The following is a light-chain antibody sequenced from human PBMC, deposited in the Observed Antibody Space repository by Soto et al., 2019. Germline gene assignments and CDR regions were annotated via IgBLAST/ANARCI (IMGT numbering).Light chain of an antibody. CDR2: DIY. V-gene: IGKV3-11*01. Sequence: EIVLTQSPATLSLSPGERATLTCRASQSVRRHFAWYQQRPGQAPRLLIYDIYYRHTGVPARFSGSGSGTDVSLTISSREPEDYAVYYCHERSHWPRITFGQGTKLEIK. CDR3: HERSHWPRIT. J-gene: IGKJ2*01. CDR1: QSVRRH.